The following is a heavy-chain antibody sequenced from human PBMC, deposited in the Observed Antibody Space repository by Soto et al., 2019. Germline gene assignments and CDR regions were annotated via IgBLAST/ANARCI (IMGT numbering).Heavy chain of an antibody. J-gene: IGHJ4*02. D-gene: IGHD2-21*01. CDR2: IDAGNGNT. CDR3: ARSETDYSRLDY. Sequence: QVQLVQSGAEVKKPGASVKVSCKASGYTFTRNAIHWVRQAPGQRLEWIGKIDAGNGNTKYSQNFQDRVTITRDTYASAAYMEMSTLGSEDTSIYYCARSETDYSRLDYWGQGTLVTVSS. CDR1: GYTFTRNA. V-gene: IGHV1-3*01.